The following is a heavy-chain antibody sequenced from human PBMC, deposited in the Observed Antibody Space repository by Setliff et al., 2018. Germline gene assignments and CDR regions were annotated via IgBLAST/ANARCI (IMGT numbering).Heavy chain of an antibody. CDR1: GGSISRDY. V-gene: IGHV4-59*08. CDR3: ARSNMGNYYDSGRYYYYYYMDV. D-gene: IGHD3-10*01. Sequence: PSETLSLTCTVSGGSISRDYWMWIRQPPGKGLEWIGYIFYSGSTNYNPSLKSRVTISVDASKNQFFLKLTSVTAADTAVYYCARSNMGNYYDSGRYYYYYYMDVWGKGTTVTVSS. CDR2: IFYSGST. J-gene: IGHJ6*03.